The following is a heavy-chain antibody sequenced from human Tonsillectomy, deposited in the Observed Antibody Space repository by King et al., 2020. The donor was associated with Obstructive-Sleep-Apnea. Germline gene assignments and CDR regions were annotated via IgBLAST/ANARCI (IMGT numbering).Heavy chain of an antibody. CDR1: GYSISSGYY. D-gene: IGHD3-10*01. V-gene: IGHV4-38-2*02. CDR3: ARDLSMVRGVSLTPYFDY. CDR2: IYHIGST. J-gene: IGHJ4*02. Sequence: QLQESGPGLVKPSETLSLTCTVSGYSISSGYYWGWIRQPPGKGLEWIGSIYHIGSTYYNPSLTSRAPISVDTSKNQFSLKLSSVTAADTAVYYCARDLSMVRGVSLTPYFDYWGQGTLVTVSS.